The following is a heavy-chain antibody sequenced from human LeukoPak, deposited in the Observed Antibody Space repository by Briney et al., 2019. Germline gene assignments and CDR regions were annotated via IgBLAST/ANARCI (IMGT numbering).Heavy chain of an antibody. J-gene: IGHJ4*02. CDR1: GFIFSFYA. CDR2: IDSGSDDI. Sequence: GGSLRLSCAACGFIFSFYAMNWVRQAPGKGLEGVSYIDSGSDDIHYADSVRGRFTISRDNAKNTLYLQMKSLRAEDTAVYYCARDTYQPSLIDYWGQGTLVTVSS. V-gene: IGHV3-21*05. CDR3: ARDTYQPSLIDY. D-gene: IGHD2-2*01.